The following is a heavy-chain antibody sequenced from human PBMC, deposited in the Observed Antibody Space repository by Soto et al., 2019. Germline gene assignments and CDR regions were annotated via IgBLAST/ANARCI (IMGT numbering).Heavy chain of an antibody. CDR3: SRDRCSGTSCYPDY. D-gene: IGHD2-2*01. Sequence: QVQLVQSGAEVRKPGASVKVSCKTSGYHFSRYYIHWVRQAPGKGLEWMGIINPTGGRATYAPKFQGRVTMTSDTSTTTVYLEVTGLKSEDTAIYSCSRDRCSGTSCYPDYWGQGTLVTVSS. CDR2: INPTGGRA. CDR1: GYHFSRYY. V-gene: IGHV1-46*03. J-gene: IGHJ4*02.